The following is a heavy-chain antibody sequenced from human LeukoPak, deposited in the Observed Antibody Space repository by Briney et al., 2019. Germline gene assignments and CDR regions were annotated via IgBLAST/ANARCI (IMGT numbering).Heavy chain of an antibody. D-gene: IGHD2-15*01. CDR3: STALNN. J-gene: IGHJ4*02. V-gene: IGHV3-7*01. Sequence: GGSLRLSCAASGFTFSNSWMDWVRQAPGKGLEWLANIEPDGSEKNYVASVKGRFTISRDNVENSLYLQMDSLRAEDTAVYYCSTALNNWGLGTPVTVSS. CDR2: IEPDGSEK. CDR1: GFTFSNSW.